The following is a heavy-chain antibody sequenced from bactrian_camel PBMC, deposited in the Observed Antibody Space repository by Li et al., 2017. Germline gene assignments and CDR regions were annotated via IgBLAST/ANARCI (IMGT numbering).Heavy chain of an antibody. D-gene: IGHD2*01. CDR1: GFRFVGYW. Sequence: VESGGGSVQAGGSLRLSCAASGFRFVGYWMKWVRQAPGKGLEWVSSINRGGSVTSYTGFVKGRFTISRDNAKNTLYLQMNSLKPEDTAIYYCAASKSPTCGGRPSSSLSFGYWGQGTQVTVS. CDR2: INRGGSVT. CDR3: AASKSPTCGGRPSSSLSFGY. J-gene: IGHJ6*01. V-gene: IGHV3S6*01.